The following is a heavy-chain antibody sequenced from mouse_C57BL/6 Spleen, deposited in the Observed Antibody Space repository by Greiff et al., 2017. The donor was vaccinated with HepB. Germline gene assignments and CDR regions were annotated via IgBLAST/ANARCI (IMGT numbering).Heavy chain of an antibody. CDR1: GYTFTSYG. V-gene: IGHV1-81*01. CDR3: AREQITTVERCFDY. CDR2: IYPRSGNI. Sequence: QVQLKESGAELARPGASVKLSCKASGYTFTSYGISWVKQRTGQSLEWIGDIYPRSGNIYYNEKFKGRVTLSADKASSTAYMELRSLTSEDSAVYYCAREQITTVERCFDYWGQGTTLTVSS. D-gene: IGHD1-1*01. J-gene: IGHJ2*01.